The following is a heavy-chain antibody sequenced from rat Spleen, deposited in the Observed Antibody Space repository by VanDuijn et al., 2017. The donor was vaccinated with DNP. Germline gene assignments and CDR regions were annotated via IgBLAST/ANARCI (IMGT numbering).Heavy chain of an antibody. CDR3: ATSSYFGYDYGFAY. D-gene: IGHD1-7*01. Sequence: EVQLVESGGGLVQPGNSLKLSCAASGFTFSDYAMAWVRQSPKKGLEWVATIIYDGSSTYYRDSVRGRFTISRDSARSTLYLQMDSLRSEDTATYYCATSSYFGYDYGFAYWGQGTLVTVSS. CDR2: IIYDGSST. CDR1: GFTFSDYA. J-gene: IGHJ3*01. V-gene: IGHV5S10*01.